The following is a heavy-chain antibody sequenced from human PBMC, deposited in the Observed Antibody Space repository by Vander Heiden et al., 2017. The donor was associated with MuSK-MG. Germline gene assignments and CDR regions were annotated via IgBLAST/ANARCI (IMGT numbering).Heavy chain of an antibody. Sequence: QVQLVQSGAEVTKPGSSVKVPCKASGGTFSSYAISWVRQAPGQGLEWMGRIIPILDIANYTQKFQGRVTITADKSTSTAYMELSSLRSEDTAVYYCAGAGLFCSGGSCYSGGYFDYWGQGTLVTVSS. CDR1: GGTFSSYA. V-gene: IGHV1-69*04. CDR2: IIPILDIA. D-gene: IGHD2-15*01. CDR3: AGAGLFCSGGSCYSGGYFDY. J-gene: IGHJ4*02.